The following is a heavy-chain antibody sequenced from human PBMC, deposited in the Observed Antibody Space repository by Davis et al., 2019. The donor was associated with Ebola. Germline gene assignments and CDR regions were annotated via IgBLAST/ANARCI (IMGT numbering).Heavy chain of an antibody. D-gene: IGHD2-2*02. CDR1: GHTFIESS. V-gene: IGHV1-24*01. J-gene: IGHJ5*02. CDR2: FDPEEGKI. Sequence: AASVKVSCKVSGHTFIESSMHWVRQAPGKGLEWMGGFDPEEGKIIYAQRFQGRVTMTRETSTSTVYMELSSLRSEDTAVYYCARVGGYCISTDCYMGWLEPWGQGTLVTVSS. CDR3: ARVGGYCISTDCYMGWLEP.